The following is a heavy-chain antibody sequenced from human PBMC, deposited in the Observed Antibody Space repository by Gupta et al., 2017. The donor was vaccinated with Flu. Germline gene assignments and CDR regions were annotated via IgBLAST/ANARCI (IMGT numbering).Heavy chain of an antibody. D-gene: IGHD4-4*01. V-gene: IGHV3-64*02. CDR3: ARGRQVGRDDYNFGADYFDY. CDR2: ISRNGLNT. J-gene: IGHJ4*02. Sequence: WVRQGPGKGLEFVDAISRNGLNTYDADAVKGRFTMYRDKSRNTLFLEMGSLRLEDMAFYYCARGRQVGRDDYNFGADYFDYGGQGNRVTGSS.